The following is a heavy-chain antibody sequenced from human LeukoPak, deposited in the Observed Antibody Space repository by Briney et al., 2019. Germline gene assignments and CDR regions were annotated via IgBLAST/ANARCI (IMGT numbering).Heavy chain of an antibody. Sequence: ASVKVSCKASGCTFTSYDINWVRQDTGQGLEWRGWMNPNSGNTDYAQKFQGRVTITRNTSISTAYMGLSSLRSEYTAVYYCAREGLNTAFDIWGQGTMVTVSS. CDR1: GCTFTSYD. V-gene: IGHV1-8*03. J-gene: IGHJ3*02. CDR2: MNPNSGNT. CDR3: AREGLNTAFDI. D-gene: IGHD2/OR15-2a*01.